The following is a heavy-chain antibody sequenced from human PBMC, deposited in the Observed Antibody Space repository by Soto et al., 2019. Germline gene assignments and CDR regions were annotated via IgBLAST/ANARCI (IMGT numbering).Heavy chain of an antibody. D-gene: IGHD6-13*01. CDR2: TYYRSKWYN. V-gene: IGHV6-1*01. Sequence: SQTLSLTCAISGDSVSSNSAAWNWIRQSPSRGLEWLGRTYYRSKWYNDYAVSVKSRITINPDTSKNQFSLQLNSVTPEDTAVYYCARGDSSSPDSIYDFIFDYWGQGTLVTVSS. CDR3: ARGDSSSPDSIYDFIFDY. CDR1: GDSVSSNSAA. J-gene: IGHJ4*02.